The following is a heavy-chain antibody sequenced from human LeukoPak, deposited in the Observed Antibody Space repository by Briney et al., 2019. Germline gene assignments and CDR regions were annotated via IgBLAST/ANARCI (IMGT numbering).Heavy chain of an antibody. D-gene: IGHD3-22*01. CDR3: ARDGWNYYDSSGYSLI. J-gene: IGHJ4*02. CDR2: IYTSGST. Sequence: KTSETLSLTSTVSGGSISSGSYYWSWIRQPAGKGLEWIGRIYTSGSTNYNPSLKSRVTISVDTSKNQFSLKLSSVTAADTAVYYCARDGWNYYDSSGYSLIWGQGTLVTVSS. V-gene: IGHV4-61*02. CDR1: GGSISSGSYY.